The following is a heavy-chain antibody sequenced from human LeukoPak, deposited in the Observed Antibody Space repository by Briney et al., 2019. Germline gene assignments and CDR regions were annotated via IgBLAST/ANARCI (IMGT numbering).Heavy chain of an antibody. V-gene: IGHV3-74*03. Sequence: GGSLRLSCVASGFSFSGHWMHWVRQAPGKGLVAVSRITPDGIDTAYADSVKGRFTISRDNAKNTLYLEMNSLTAEDTALYYCTRSGSSNGYDYWGQGTLVTVSS. CDR3: TRSGSSNGYDY. D-gene: IGHD2-8*01. CDR2: ITPDGIDT. CDR1: GFSFSGHW. J-gene: IGHJ4*02.